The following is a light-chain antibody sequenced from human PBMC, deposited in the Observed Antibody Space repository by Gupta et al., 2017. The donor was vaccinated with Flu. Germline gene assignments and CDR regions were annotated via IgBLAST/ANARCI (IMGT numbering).Light chain of an antibody. J-gene: IGKJ1*01. Sequence: ATSSSRVSQCVRNDYLAWYQRKPGQAPRLLMYGASYRATGMPDRFSASGSGTDFTLTINRLDPEDFAVYYCQQYGSSVPTFGQGTTVEV. CDR3: QQYGSSVPT. V-gene: IGKV3-20*01. CDR1: QCVRNDY. CDR2: GAS.